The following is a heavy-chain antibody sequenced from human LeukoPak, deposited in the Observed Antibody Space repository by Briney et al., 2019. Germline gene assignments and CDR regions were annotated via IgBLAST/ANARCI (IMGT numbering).Heavy chain of an antibody. D-gene: IGHD3-10*01. CDR1: GGSISSYY. J-gene: IGHJ6*03. CDR3: ARVQKVLQEGYYYYMDV. CDR2: IYYSGST. Sequence: SETLSLTCTGSGGSISSYYWSWIRQPPGKGLEWIGYIYYSGSTNYNPSLKSRVTISVDTSKNQFSLKLSSVTAADTAVYYCARVQKVLQEGYYYYMDVWGKGTTVTVSS. V-gene: IGHV4-59*01.